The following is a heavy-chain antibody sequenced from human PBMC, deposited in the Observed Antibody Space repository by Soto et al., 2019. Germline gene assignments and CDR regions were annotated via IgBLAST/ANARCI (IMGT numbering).Heavy chain of an antibody. V-gene: IGHV1-58*01. J-gene: IGHJ4*02. Sequence: LVQSGPDVKKPGTSVKVSCKTSGFTFGSSAVQWVRQVRGQCLEWIGWIVVASGYSNVAQKFQDRVSLTRDLSTNTAFMELSSLTSEDSAMYYCAADVIGVAGDFDHWGQGTLVSVSS. CDR1: GFTFGSSA. CDR3: AADVIGVAGDFDH. CDR2: IVVASGYS. D-gene: IGHD6-19*01.